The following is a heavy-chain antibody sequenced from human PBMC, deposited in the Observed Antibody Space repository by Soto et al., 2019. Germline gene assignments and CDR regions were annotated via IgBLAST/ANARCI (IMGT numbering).Heavy chain of an antibody. V-gene: IGHV4-39*01. CDR3: AKTGFWSDYRVADY. J-gene: IGHJ4*02. CDR2: INYSGGT. Sequence: PSETLSLTCTVSGGSISSSSSSYWGWIRQPPGKGLEWIGSINYSGGTYYNPSLKSRITISVDTSKNQFSLKLSSVTAADTAVYFCAKTGFWSDYRVADYWGQGTLVTVS. D-gene: IGHD3-3*01. CDR1: GGSISSSSSSY.